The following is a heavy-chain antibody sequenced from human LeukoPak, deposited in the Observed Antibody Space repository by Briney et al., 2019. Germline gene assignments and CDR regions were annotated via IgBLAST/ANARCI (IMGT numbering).Heavy chain of an antibody. V-gene: IGHV6-1*01. CDR1: GDSVSSNSAA. Sequence: SQTLSLTCAISGDSVSSNSAAWNWIRQSPSRGLEWLGRTYYRSKWYSDYAGSVKSRITINPDTSKNQFSLKLSSVTAADTAVYYCARDRVGQQLVGRNSYYYYMDVWGKGTTVTISS. CDR2: TYYRSKWYS. J-gene: IGHJ6*03. CDR3: ARDRVGQQLVGRNSYYYYMDV. D-gene: IGHD6-13*01.